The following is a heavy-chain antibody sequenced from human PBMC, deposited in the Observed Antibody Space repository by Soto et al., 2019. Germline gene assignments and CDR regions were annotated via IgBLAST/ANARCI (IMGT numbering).Heavy chain of an antibody. CDR2: IIPIFGTA. Sequence: QVQLVQSGAEVKKPGSSVKVSCKASAGTFSSYAISWVRPAPGQGREWMVGIIPIFGTANYAQKFQGRVTITADESTSTAYMELSSLRSEDTAVYYCARAKGSWDPPPYYYGMDVCGQGTTVTVSS. V-gene: IGHV1-69*01. CDR1: AGTFSSYA. J-gene: IGHJ6*02. CDR3: ARAKGSWDPPPYYYGMDV. D-gene: IGHD6-13*01.